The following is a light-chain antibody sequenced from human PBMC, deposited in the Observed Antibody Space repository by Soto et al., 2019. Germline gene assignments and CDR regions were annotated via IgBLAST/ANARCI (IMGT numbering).Light chain of an antibody. CDR2: GST. CDR1: SSNVGAGSD. V-gene: IGLV1-40*01. CDR3: QAYDNSLSGHV. J-gene: IGLJ7*01. Sequence: QPVLTQPPSVSGAPGQRVTISCTGSSSNVGAGSDVHWYQQLPGTAPKLLIFGSTYRPSGVPDRFSGSKSDTSASLAIAGLQAEDEADYYCQAYDNSLSGHVFGGGTQLTVL.